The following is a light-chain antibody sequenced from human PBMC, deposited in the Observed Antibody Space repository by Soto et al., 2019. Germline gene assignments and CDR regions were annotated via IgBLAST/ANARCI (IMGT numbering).Light chain of an antibody. CDR1: QSFSSTY. V-gene: IGKV3-20*01. J-gene: IGKJ1*01. Sequence: EIVLTQSPGTLSLSPGDRATLSCRASQSFSSTYLAWYQVKPGQSPRLLISGASSRATGIPDRFSGSGFGTDFTLTISRLEPEDFAVYYCYLYSNSLLTFGERTKVEIK. CDR3: YLYSNSLLT. CDR2: GAS.